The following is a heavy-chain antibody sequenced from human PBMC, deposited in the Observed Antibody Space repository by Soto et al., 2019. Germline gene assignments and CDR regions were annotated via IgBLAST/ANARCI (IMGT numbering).Heavy chain of an antibody. CDR1: GGSIRSGDNY. D-gene: IGHD1-26*01. CDR3: ARDPARGGGSYLGYFDY. J-gene: IGHJ4*02. Sequence: QVHLQESGPRLVKPSQTLSLTCTVSGGSIRSGDNYWSWIRQTPGKGLEWIGYIYYRGSTYYNQXPKSRVTISVXXSXNXXSLTLPSVTAADTAVYYCARDPARGGGSYLGYFDYWGQGTPVTVSS. CDR2: IYYRGST. V-gene: IGHV4-30-4*01.